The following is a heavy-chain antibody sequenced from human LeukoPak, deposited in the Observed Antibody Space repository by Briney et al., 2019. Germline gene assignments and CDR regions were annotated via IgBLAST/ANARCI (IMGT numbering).Heavy chain of an antibody. J-gene: IGHJ3*02. CDR1: GYTFTSYA. CDR2: INTNTGNP. Sequence: GASVKVSCKASGYTFTSYAMNWVRQAPGQGLEWMGWINTNTGNPTYAQGFTGRFVFSLDTSVSTAYLQISSLKAEDTAVYYCAREYYFDWLLWGPPPPGRAGSDAFDIWGQGTMVTVSS. D-gene: IGHD3-9*01. CDR3: AREYYFDWLLWGPPPPGRAGSDAFDI. V-gene: IGHV7-4-1*02.